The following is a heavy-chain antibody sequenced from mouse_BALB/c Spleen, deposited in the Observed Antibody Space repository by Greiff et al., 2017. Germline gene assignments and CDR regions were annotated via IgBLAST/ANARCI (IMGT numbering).Heavy chain of an antibody. CDR1: GFTFSSFG. D-gene: IGHD2-2*01. Sequence: EVQLVESGGGLVQPGGSRKLSCAASGFTFSSFGMHWVRQAPEKGLEWVAYISSGSSTIYYADTVKGRFTISRDNPKNTLFLQMTSLRSEDTAMYYCARCGYDGYYAMDYWGQGTSVTVSS. J-gene: IGHJ4*01. V-gene: IGHV5-17*02. CDR2: ISSGSSTI. CDR3: ARCGYDGYYAMDY.